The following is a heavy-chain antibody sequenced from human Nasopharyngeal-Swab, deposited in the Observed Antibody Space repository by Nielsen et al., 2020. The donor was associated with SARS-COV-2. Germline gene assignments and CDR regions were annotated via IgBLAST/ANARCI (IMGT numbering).Heavy chain of an antibody. CDR1: GFSFSTYG. CDR3: ARGSSVHAFDV. D-gene: IGHD3-10*01. J-gene: IGHJ3*01. V-gene: IGHV3-33*01. Sequence: GESLKISCAASGFSFSTYGMHWDRQSPVKGLEWLTNIWYDGSNKYYADSVKGRFTVSRDNSKNTLFLEMDSLRAEDTAVYYCARGSSVHAFDVWGQGTEVTVSS. CDR2: IWYDGSNK.